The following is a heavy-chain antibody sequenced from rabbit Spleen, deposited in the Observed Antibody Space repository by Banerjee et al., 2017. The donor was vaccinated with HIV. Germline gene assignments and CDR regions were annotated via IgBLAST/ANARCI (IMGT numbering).Heavy chain of an antibody. Sequence: QSLEESGGGLVKPGASLTLTCKASGVSFSGDSYMCWVRQAPGKGLEWIVCIDTGSSGFTYFASWARGRFTISKTSSTTVTLQMTSLTAADTATYFCARDTGSSFSSYGMDLWGPGTLVTVS. CDR1: GVSFSGDSY. V-gene: IGHV1S40*01. CDR2: IDTGSSGFT. CDR3: ARDTGSSFSSYGMDL. J-gene: IGHJ6*01. D-gene: IGHD8-1*01.